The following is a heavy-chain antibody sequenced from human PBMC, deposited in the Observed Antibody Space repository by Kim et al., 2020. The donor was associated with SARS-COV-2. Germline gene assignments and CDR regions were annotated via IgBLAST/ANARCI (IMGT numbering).Heavy chain of an antibody. D-gene: IGHD2-2*01. CDR1: GYTFTSYG. Sequence: ASVKVSCKASGYTFTSYGISWVRQAPGQGLEWMGWISAYNGNTNYAQKLQGRVTMTTDTSTSTAYMELRSLRSDDTAVYYCAREPIYCSSTSCYYDAFDIWGQGTMVTVSS. J-gene: IGHJ3*02. CDR3: AREPIYCSSTSCYYDAFDI. CDR2: ISAYNGNT. V-gene: IGHV1-18*01.